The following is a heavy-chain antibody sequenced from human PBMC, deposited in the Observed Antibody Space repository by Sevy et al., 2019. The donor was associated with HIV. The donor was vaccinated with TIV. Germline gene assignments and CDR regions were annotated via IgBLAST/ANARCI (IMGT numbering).Heavy chain of an antibody. CDR2: IYSGGST. V-gene: IGHV3-53*01. D-gene: IGHD1-26*01. J-gene: IGHJ3*02. CDR3: GGDGVGVPIGAFDI. CDR1: GFTVSSNY. Sequence: GGSLRLSCAASGFTVSSNYMSWVRQAPGKGLEWVSVIYSGGSTYYADSVKGRFTISRDNSKNTLYLQMNSLRAEDTAVYYCGGDGVGVPIGAFDIWGQGTMVTVSS.